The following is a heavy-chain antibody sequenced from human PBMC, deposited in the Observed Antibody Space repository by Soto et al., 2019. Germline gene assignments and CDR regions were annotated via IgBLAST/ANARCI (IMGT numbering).Heavy chain of an antibody. J-gene: IGHJ4*02. CDR1: GFTFSSYA. Sequence: GGSLRLSCAASGFTFSSYAMSWVRQAPGKGREWVSAISGSGGSTYYADSVKGRFTISRDNSKNTLYLQMNSLRAEDTAVYYCAKKSYYYDSSGYPLDYWGQGTLVTVSS. V-gene: IGHV3-23*01. CDR2: ISGSGGST. CDR3: AKKSYYYDSSGYPLDY. D-gene: IGHD3-22*01.